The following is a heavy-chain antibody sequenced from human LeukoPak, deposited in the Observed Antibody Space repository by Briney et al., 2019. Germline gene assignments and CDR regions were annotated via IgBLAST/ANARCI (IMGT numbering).Heavy chain of an antibody. Sequence: SETLSLTCGLSGGSFSGYQWTWIRQSPGKGLEWIGQIDHSGTTHYDPSLKSRLTMPVDTSKNQFSLNLTSATSADTAVHCCPRGAYFGSWYYYWGQGALVTVSS. V-gene: IGHV4-34*01. CDR2: IDHSGTT. D-gene: IGHD6-13*01. J-gene: IGHJ4*02. CDR3: PRGAYFGSWYYY. CDR1: GGSFSGYQ.